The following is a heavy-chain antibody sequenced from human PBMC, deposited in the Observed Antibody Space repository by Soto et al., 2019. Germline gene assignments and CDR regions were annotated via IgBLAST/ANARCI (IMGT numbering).Heavy chain of an antibody. Sequence: ASVKVSCKASGYTFTGYYMHWVRQAPGQGLEWMGWINPNSGGTNYAQKFQGRVTMTRDTSISTAYMELSRLRSDDTAVYYCARITFSYYDSSGYPASHFDYWGQGTLVTVPQ. CDR2: INPNSGGT. V-gene: IGHV1-2*02. CDR1: GYTFTGYY. D-gene: IGHD3-22*01. J-gene: IGHJ4*02. CDR3: ARITFSYYDSSGYPASHFDY.